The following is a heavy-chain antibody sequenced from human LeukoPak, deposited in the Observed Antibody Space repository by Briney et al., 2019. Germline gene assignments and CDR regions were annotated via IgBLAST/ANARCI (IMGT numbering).Heavy chain of an antibody. D-gene: IGHD3-22*01. J-gene: IGHJ6*03. Sequence: SETLSLTRTVSGGSISSYYWSWIRQPAGKGLEWIGRIYTSGSTNYNPSLKSRVTMSVDTSKNQFSLKLSSVTAADTAVYYCARHPYYYDSSGYYGYYYYMDVWGKGTTVTVSS. CDR2: IYTSGST. V-gene: IGHV4-4*07. CDR1: GGSISSYY. CDR3: ARHPYYYDSSGYYGYYYYMDV.